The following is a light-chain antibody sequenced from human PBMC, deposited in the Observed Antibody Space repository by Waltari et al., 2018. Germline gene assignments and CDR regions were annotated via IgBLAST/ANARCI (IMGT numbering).Light chain of an antibody. CDR2: DVS. CDR3: QQRDSWPLT. V-gene: IGKV3-11*01. CDR1: QNVGSQ. J-gene: IGKJ4*01. Sequence: ELVLTQSPATLSVSPGERAALSCKASQNVGSQLGWYQQRPGQAPRLLIDDVSNRASGVPARFSGSGSGTDFTLTISSLGPEDVAVYYCQQRDSWPLTFGGGTKVEIK.